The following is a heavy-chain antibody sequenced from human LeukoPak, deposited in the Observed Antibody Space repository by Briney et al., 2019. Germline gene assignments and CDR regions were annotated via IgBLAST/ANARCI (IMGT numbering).Heavy chain of an antibody. Sequence: SETLSLTCAVSGGSISSYSWSWIRQPAGKGLEWIGRIYTSGSTNYNPSLRSRVTMSLDTSKNQFSLRLTSVTAPDTAVYYCARADSNYDSGYYAFDIWGQGTMVTVSS. J-gene: IGHJ3*02. CDR3: ARADSNYDSGYYAFDI. CDR1: GGSISSYS. CDR2: IYTSGST. V-gene: IGHV4-4*07. D-gene: IGHD4-11*01.